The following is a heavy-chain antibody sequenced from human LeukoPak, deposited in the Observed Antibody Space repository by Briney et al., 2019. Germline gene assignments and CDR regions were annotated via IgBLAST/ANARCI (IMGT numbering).Heavy chain of an antibody. CDR1: GYTLTELS. D-gene: IGHD3-9*01. J-gene: IGHJ4*02. CDR2: FDPEDGET. V-gene: IGHV1-24*01. Sequence: ASVKVSCKVSGYTLTELSMHWVRQAPGKGLEWMGGFDPEDGETIYAQKFQGRVTMTEDTSTDTAYMELSSLRSEDTAVYYCATTHYDILTGYYREYYFDYWGQGTLVTVSS. CDR3: ATTHYDILTGYYREYYFDY.